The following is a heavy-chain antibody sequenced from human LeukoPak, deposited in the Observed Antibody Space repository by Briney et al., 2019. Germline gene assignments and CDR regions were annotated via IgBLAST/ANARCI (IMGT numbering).Heavy chain of an antibody. D-gene: IGHD2-21*02. Sequence: GGSLRLSCAASGFTFGTYWMSWVRQAPGKGLEWVAHIKQDGSGKYYMDSVKGRFTISRDNAKNSLFLQMNSLRADDTAVYYCARDCGGDCNSDYWGQGTLVTVSS. CDR2: IKQDGSGK. CDR1: GFTFGTYW. J-gene: IGHJ4*02. V-gene: IGHV3-7*01. CDR3: ARDCGGDCNSDY.